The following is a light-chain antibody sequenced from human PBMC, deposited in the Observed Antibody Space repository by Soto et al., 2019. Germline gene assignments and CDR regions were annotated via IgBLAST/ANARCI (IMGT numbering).Light chain of an antibody. Sequence: VLTQSPGTLSLSPGESATLSCTTSQSVINNYVAWYQQKPGQAPRLIIYGTSGRATGIPDRFTAGGSGTDFTLTISRLEPDDFAVYYCQQYHSTFRAFGQGTKVDIK. V-gene: IGKV3-20*01. CDR2: GTS. CDR3: QQYHSTFRA. CDR1: QSVINNY. J-gene: IGKJ1*01.